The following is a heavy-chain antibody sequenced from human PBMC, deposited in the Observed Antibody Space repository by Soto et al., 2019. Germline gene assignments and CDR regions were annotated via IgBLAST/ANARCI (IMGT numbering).Heavy chain of an antibody. CDR1: GGSISNFY. CDR3: ARHKDAGSDRGGMDV. V-gene: IGHV4-59*08. J-gene: IGHJ6*02. CDR2: VHYSGNT. D-gene: IGHD6-25*01. Sequence: QVQLQESGPGLVKPSETLSLTCTVSGGSISNFYWTWIRQPPGKGLEWIGNVHYSGNTNYNPSLKSRVTTSVDPAKNQLSLNLSSVTAADTAVYYCARHKDAGSDRGGMDVWGQGTTVTVSS.